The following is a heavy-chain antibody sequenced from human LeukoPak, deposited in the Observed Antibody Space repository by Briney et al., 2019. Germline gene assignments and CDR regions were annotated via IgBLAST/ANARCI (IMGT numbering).Heavy chain of an antibody. CDR1: GFTFSSYW. J-gene: IGHJ4*02. CDR3: ARSRGYYYQVVRFDY. V-gene: IGHV3-7*03. CDR2: IKQDGSEK. Sequence: GGSLRLSCAASGFTFSSYWMSWVRQAPGKGLEWVANIKQDGSEKYYVDSVKGRFTISRDNAKNSLYLQMNSLRAEDTAVYYCARSRGYYYQVVRFDYWGQGTLVTVSS. D-gene: IGHD3-22*01.